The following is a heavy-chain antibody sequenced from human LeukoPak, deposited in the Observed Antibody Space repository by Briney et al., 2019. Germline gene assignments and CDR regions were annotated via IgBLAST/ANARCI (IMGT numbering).Heavy chain of an antibody. V-gene: IGHV3-30*02. CDR2: IRYDGSSE. CDR1: GFTFSSYG. Sequence: GGSLRLSCAASGFTFSSYGMHWVRQAPGKGLEWVAFIRYDGSSEYYADSVKGRFTISRDNSKNTLYLQMNSLRAEDTAVYYCAKDHTRTGSGSYSSFDYWGQGTLVTVSS. CDR3: AKDHTRTGSGSYSSFDY. D-gene: IGHD3-10*01. J-gene: IGHJ4*02.